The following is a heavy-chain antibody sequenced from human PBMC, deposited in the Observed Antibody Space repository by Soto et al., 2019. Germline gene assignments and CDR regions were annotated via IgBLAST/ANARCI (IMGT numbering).Heavy chain of an antibody. CDR1: GDSMTKYY. D-gene: IGHD1-26*01. J-gene: IGHJ4*02. CDR2: VYTSGST. CDR3: ATTVGEAYYFDF. V-gene: IGHV4-4*07. Sequence: SETLSLTCTVSGDSMTKYYWSWIRQPAGKGLEWIGRVYTSGSTNYNPSLKSRVTMSIDTSNNHFSLTLKSVTAADTAVYYCATTVGEAYYFDFWGQGALVTVSS.